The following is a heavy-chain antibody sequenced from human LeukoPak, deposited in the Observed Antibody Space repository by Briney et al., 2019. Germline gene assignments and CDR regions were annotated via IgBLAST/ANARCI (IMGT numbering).Heavy chain of an antibody. CDR2: IKPSGGRT. CDR3: AREGGVSPAFDI. D-gene: IGHD6-6*01. CDR1: VCTFTHYY. J-gene: IGHJ3*02. V-gene: IGHV1-46*01. Sequence: AVTVSFMSSVCTFTHYYMHGVRQAPGQGREGRGIIKPSGGRTSSTQTFQGRVTMTRDTSTSTVYMELSSLRSENTPVYYSAREGGVSPAFDIWGEGT.